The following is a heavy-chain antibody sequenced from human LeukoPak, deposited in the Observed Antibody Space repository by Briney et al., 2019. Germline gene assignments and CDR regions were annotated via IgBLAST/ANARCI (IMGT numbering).Heavy chain of an antibody. J-gene: IGHJ4*02. Sequence: PGGSLRLSCAASGFTFSSYWMSWVRQAPGQGLEWVANIKQDGSEKYYVDSVKGRFTISRDNAKNSLYLQMNSLRAEDTAVYYCAREKPEYSSSLDYWGQGTLVTVSS. CDR1: GFTFSSYW. CDR2: IKQDGSEK. D-gene: IGHD6-6*01. V-gene: IGHV3-7*01. CDR3: AREKPEYSSSLDY.